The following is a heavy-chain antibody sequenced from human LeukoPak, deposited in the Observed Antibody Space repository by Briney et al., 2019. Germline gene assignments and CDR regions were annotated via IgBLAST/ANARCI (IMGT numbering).Heavy chain of an antibody. J-gene: IGHJ4*02. CDR1: GFTFSSYS. D-gene: IGHD1-26*01. CDR3: ARVGHREANY. Sequence: GGSLRLSCAASGFTFSSYSMNWVRQAPGKGLEWVSSISSSSSYIYYADSVKGPFTISRDNAKNSLYLQMNSLRAEDTAVYYCARVGHREANYWGQGTLVTVSS. CDR2: ISSSSSYI. V-gene: IGHV3-21*01.